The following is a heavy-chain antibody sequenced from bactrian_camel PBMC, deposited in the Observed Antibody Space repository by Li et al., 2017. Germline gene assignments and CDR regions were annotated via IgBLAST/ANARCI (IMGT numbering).Heavy chain of an antibody. D-gene: IGHD2*01. Sequence: SGGGSVQAGGSLRLSCASSEPAFSRRCMGWVRQAPGKGLEWVSTILKTGTSTRYSDSVKGRFIISRDDAKNTLFLQLNSLEFEDMAMYYCASDYGTTYYGQGTQVTVS. J-gene: IGHJ4*01. CDR2: ILKTGTST. CDR1: EPAFSRRC. V-gene: IGHV3S29*01.